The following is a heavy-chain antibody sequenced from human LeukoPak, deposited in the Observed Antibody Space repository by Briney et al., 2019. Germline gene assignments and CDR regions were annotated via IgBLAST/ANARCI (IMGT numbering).Heavy chain of an antibody. CDR3: AKDRVRYYYDTSGPADFDY. V-gene: IGHV3-23*01. CDR1: GFTFSNFA. J-gene: IGHJ4*02. D-gene: IGHD3-22*01. CDR2: ISGTGGST. Sequence: GGSLRLSCAASGFTFSNFAMSCVRQAPGKGREWVSAISGTGGSTYSADSVKGRFTISRDNYKNPLFLQMSSLTSEDTALYFCAKDRVRYYYDTSGPADFDYWGQGTLVTVSS.